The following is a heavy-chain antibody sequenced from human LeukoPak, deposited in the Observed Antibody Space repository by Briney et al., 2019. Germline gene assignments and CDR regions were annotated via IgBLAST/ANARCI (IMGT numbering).Heavy chain of an antibody. D-gene: IGHD4-17*01. CDR3: AKDVFRAYGDWTLYYFDY. V-gene: IGHV3-23*01. CDR2: ISGSGGST. J-gene: IGHJ4*02. Sequence: GGSLRLSCAGSGFTFSSYAMSWVRQAPGKGLERVSGISGSGGSTYYADSVKGRFTISRDNSKNTLDLQMNSLRAEDTAVYYCAKDVFRAYGDWTLYYFDYWGQGTLVTVSS. CDR1: GFTFSSYA.